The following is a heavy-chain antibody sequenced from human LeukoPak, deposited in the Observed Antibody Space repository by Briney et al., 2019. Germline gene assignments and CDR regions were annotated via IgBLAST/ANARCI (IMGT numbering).Heavy chain of an antibody. Sequence: GGSLRLSCAASGFTFTTEAMTWVRQAPGKGLEWVSGISGSGGSTYYADSVKGRFTISRDNSKNTVYLQMNSLRAEDTAVYYCAKDPYGTRYFDYWGQGTLVTVSS. J-gene: IGHJ4*02. CDR3: AKDPYGTRYFDY. CDR2: ISGSGGST. CDR1: GFTFTTEA. V-gene: IGHV3-23*01. D-gene: IGHD2-2*01.